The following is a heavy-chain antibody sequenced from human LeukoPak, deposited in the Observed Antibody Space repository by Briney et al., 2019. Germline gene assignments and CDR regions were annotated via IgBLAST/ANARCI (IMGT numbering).Heavy chain of an antibody. Sequence: GGSLRLSCSASGFTFSSYAMHWVRQAPGKGLEYVSAISSNGGSTYYADSVKGRFTISRDNSKNTLYLQMNSLRAEDTAVYYCATNTGYYGSGNNWFDPWGQGTLVTVSS. D-gene: IGHD3-10*01. CDR3: ATNTGYYGSGNNWFDP. V-gene: IGHV3-64*04. CDR1: GFTFSSYA. J-gene: IGHJ5*02. CDR2: ISSNGGST.